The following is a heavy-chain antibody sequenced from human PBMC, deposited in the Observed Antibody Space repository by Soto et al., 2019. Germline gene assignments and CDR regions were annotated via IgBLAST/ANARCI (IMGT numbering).Heavy chain of an antibody. Sequence: GGSLRLSCAASGFTFSSYAMSWVRQAPGKGLEWVSSISGSGGSTYYADSVKGRFTISRDFSKNTLYLQMNSLRAEDTAVYYCAKYVLDGGFDYWGQGTLVTVSS. V-gene: IGHV3-23*01. CDR1: GFTFSSYA. J-gene: IGHJ4*02. CDR3: AKYVLDGGFDY. D-gene: IGHD2-8*01. CDR2: ISGSGGST.